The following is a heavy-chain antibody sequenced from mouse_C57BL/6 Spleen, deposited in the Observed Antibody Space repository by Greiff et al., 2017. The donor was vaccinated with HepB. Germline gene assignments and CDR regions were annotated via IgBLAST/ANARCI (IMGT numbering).Heavy chain of an antibody. J-gene: IGHJ4*01. D-gene: IGHD1-1*01. CDR3: ARIITTVTFGDALDY. CDR2: IHPNSGST. V-gene: IGHV1-64*01. CDR1: GYTFTSYW. Sequence: QVQLQQPGAELVKPGASVKLSCKASGYTFTSYWMHWVKQRPGQGLEWIGMIHPNSGSTNYNEKFKSKATLTVDKSSSTAYMQLSSLTSEDSAVYYCARIITTVTFGDALDYWGQGTSVTVSS.